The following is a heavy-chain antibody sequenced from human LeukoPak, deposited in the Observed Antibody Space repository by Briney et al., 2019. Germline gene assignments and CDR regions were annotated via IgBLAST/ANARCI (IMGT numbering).Heavy chain of an antibody. CDR2: IYISGRT. J-gene: IGHJ4*02. V-gene: IGHV4-4*07. D-gene: IGHD4-17*01. CDR1: GGSISGYY. Sequence: SETLSLTCTISGGSISGYYLSWLRQPAGKGLEWIGRIYISGRTTYNPSLESRVTMSVDTSKNRFSLNLRSVTAADTAVYYCGRGDFGDSDVFRLWGQGTLVSVSS. CDR3: GRGDFGDSDVFRL.